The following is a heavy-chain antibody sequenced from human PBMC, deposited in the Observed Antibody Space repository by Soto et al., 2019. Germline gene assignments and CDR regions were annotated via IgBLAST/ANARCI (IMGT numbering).Heavy chain of an antibody. CDR3: AKVATGTTLGYYYYYMDV. D-gene: IGHD1-1*01. CDR2: ISWNSGSI. Sequence: GGSLRLSCAASGFTFDDYAMHWVRQAPGKGLEWVSGISWNSGSIGYADSVKGRFTISRDNAKNSLYLQMNSLRAEDTALYYCAKVATGTTLGYYYYYMDVWGKGTTVTVSS. V-gene: IGHV3-9*01. J-gene: IGHJ6*03. CDR1: GFTFDDYA.